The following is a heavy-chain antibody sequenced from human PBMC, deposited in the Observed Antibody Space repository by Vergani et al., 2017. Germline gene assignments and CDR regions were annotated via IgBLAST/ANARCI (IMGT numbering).Heavy chain of an antibody. Sequence: EVQLVESGGGFVQPGGSLRLSCAASGFTFSSYWMPWVRQAPGKGLVWVSRINSDGSSTSSADSVKGRFTISRDNAKNTLYLQMNSLRAEDTAVYYCARGPETTVTTGAFDIWGQGTMVTASS. J-gene: IGHJ3*02. CDR2: INSDGSST. CDR3: ARGPETTVTTGAFDI. D-gene: IGHD4-17*01. V-gene: IGHV3-74*01. CDR1: GFTFSSYW.